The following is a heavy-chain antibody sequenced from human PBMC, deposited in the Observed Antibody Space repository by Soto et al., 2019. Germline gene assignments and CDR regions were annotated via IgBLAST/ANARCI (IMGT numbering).Heavy chain of an antibody. CDR1: GGSISSGGYY. CDR3: ARDKGNSGYSYGPFDY. CDR2: IYYSGST. Sequence: SETLSLTCTVSGGSISSGGYYWSWIRQHPGKGLEWIGYIYYSGSTYYNPSLKSRVTISVDTSKNQFSLKLSSVTAADTAVYYCARDKGNSGYSYGPFDYWGQGTLVTVSS. J-gene: IGHJ4*02. D-gene: IGHD5-18*01. V-gene: IGHV4-31*03.